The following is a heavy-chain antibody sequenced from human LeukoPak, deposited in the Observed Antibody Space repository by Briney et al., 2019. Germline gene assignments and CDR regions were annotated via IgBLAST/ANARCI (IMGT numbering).Heavy chain of an antibody. CDR2: IYTSGST. V-gene: IGHV4-4*07. J-gene: IGHJ4*02. CDR1: GGSFSGYY. CDR3: ARDKYYDSSGYAVFDY. D-gene: IGHD3-22*01. Sequence: SETLSLTCAVYGGSFSGYYWSWIRQPAGKGLEWIGRIYTSGSTNYNPSLKGRVTMSVDTSKNQFSLKLSSVTAADTAVYYCARDKYYDSSGYAVFDYWGQGTLVTVSS.